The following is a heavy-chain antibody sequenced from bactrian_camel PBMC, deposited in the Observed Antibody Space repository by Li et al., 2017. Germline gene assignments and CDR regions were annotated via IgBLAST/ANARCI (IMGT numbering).Heavy chain of an antibody. CDR1: GFTFDDYV. J-gene: IGHJ4*01. CDR3: AKDYVDGLGIEY. D-gene: IGHD5*01. Sequence: VQLVESGGGLVQPGGSLSVSCAGSGFTFDDYVIHWIRQAPGKGLEWVSSINSGGSYLYYADSVKGRFTISRDNAKNTLYLQLNSLKTEDTAMYYCAKDYVDGLGIEYWGQGTQVTVS. CDR2: INSGGSYL. V-gene: IGHV3-1*01.